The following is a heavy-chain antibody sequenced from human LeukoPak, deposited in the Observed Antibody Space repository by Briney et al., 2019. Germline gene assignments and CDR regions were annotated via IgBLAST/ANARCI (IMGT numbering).Heavy chain of an antibody. Sequence: GALRLSRAASGFTFSTYSMNWGRQAPGKGVGGVSYISTTTSAIYYADSVKGRFTVSRDNAKSSLYLQMNSLRADDTAVYYCARAPYGERGGSDYWGQGTLVTVSS. D-gene: IGHD4-17*01. J-gene: IGHJ4*02. V-gene: IGHV3-48*01. CDR3: ARAPYGERGGSDY. CDR2: ISTTTSAI. CDR1: GFTFSTYS.